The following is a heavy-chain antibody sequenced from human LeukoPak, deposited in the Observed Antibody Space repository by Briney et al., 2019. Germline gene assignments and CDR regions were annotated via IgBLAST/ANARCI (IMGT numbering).Heavy chain of an antibody. Sequence: PSETLSLTCTVSGGSISSGSYFWSWIRQPPGKGLEWIGYIYYSGSTNYNPSLKSRVTISVDTSKNQFSLKLSSVTAADTAVYYCARLRPGVRGDIDYWGQGTLVTVSS. CDR1: GGSISSGSYF. CDR2: IYYSGST. J-gene: IGHJ4*02. D-gene: IGHD3-10*01. V-gene: IGHV4-61*01. CDR3: ARLRPGVRGDIDY.